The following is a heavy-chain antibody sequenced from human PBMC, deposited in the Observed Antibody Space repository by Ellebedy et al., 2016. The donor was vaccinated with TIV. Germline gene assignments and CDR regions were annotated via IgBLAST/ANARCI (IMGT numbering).Heavy chain of an antibody. Sequence: ASVKVSXXASGYTFTSYGISWVRQAPGQGLEWMGWISAYNGNTNYVQKFQGRVTMTIDTSTSTAYMELRSLRSDDTAVYFCARDNAYSSGYYPDYWGQGTLVTVSS. J-gene: IGHJ4*02. CDR3: ARDNAYSSGYYPDY. CDR2: ISAYNGNT. V-gene: IGHV1-18*01. CDR1: GYTFTSYG. D-gene: IGHD6-19*01.